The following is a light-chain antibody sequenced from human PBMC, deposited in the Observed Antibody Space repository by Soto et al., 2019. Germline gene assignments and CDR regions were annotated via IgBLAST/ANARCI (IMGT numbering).Light chain of an antibody. Sequence: DIQMTQSPSSLSASVGDKVTITCRTSQSITIYLNWYHHKPGIAPKLLIYGATTLQSGVPSRFRGSGSGTDFTLTISSLQPEDFGSYYCQQSYSIPWTFGQGTKVEIK. CDR1: QSITIY. CDR3: QQSYSIPWT. V-gene: IGKV1-39*01. CDR2: GAT. J-gene: IGKJ1*01.